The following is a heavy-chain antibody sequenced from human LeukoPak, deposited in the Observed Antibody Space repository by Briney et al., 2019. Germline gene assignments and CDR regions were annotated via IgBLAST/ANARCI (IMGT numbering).Heavy chain of an antibody. Sequence: ASVKVSCKASGYTFTSYGISWVGQAPGQGREGRGWISAYNGKTNYAQKLQGRGTMTTDTSTSTAYMELRSLRSDDTAVYYCARVVEARAHYYDSSGYVDNWFDPWGQGTLVTVSS. V-gene: IGHV1-18*01. J-gene: IGHJ5*02. CDR2: ISAYNGKT. D-gene: IGHD3-22*01. CDR3: ARVVEARAHYYDSSGYVDNWFDP. CDR1: GYTFTSYG.